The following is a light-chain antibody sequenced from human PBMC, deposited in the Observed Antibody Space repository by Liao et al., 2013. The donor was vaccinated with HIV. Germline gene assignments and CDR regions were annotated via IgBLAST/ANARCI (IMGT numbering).Light chain of an antibody. V-gene: IGLV3-21*04. Sequence: SYELTQPPSVSVAPGKTARITCGGNNIGSKSVHWYRQKPGQAPVLVIYYNDDRPSGIPERFSGSNFGNTATLTITRVEAGDEADYYCQVWDSSSDHPVFGGGTKLTVL. CDR3: QVWDSSSDHPV. J-gene: IGLJ3*02. CDR1: NIGSKS. CDR2: YND.